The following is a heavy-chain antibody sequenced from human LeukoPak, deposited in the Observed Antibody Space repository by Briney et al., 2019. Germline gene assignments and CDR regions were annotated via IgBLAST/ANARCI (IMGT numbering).Heavy chain of an antibody. CDR3: ARIADDARTSFDY. D-gene: IGHD6-13*01. CDR1: GGSISSNSYY. CDR2: IYYSGST. J-gene: IGHJ4*02. V-gene: IGHV4-39*01. Sequence: SETLSLTCAVSGGSISSNSYYWGWIRQPPGKGLEWIGSIYYSGSTYYNPSLKSRVTISVDTSKNQFSLKLSSVTAADTAVYYCARIADDARTSFDYWGQGTLVTVSS.